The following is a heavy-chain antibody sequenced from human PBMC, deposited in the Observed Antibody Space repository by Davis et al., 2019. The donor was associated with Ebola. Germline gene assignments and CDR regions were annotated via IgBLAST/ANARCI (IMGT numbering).Heavy chain of an antibody. CDR3: ARGGSSWGLFDY. V-gene: IGHV3-33*01. D-gene: IGHD6-13*01. Sequence: PGGSLRLSCTTSAFTFSVNGIHWVRQAPGKGLEWVALIWHDGSNKYYADSVKGRFTISRDNSKNTVYLQMNSLRTEDTAVYYCARGGSSWGLFDYWDQGTLVTVSS. CDR2: IWHDGSNK. CDR1: AFTFSVNG. J-gene: IGHJ4*02.